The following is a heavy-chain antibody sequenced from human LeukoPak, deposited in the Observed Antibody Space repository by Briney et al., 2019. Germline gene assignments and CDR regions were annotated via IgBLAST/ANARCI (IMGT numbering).Heavy chain of an antibody. D-gene: IGHD3-22*01. CDR2: IYASGST. CDR3: ARVGGYYDPARFDP. V-gene: IGHV4-4*07. Sequence: ETLSLTCTVSGRPISSYYWSWIRQPAGKGLEWIGRIYASGSTNYNPSLKSRVTMSVDTSKTQFSLKLSSVTAADTAVYYCARVGGYYDPARFDPWGQGTLVTVSS. CDR1: GRPISSYY. J-gene: IGHJ5*02.